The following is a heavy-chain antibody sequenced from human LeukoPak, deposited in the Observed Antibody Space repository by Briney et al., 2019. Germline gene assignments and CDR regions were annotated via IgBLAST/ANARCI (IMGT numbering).Heavy chain of an antibody. CDR3: ASAYCGGDCYSPGATNYYYYGMDV. J-gene: IGHJ6*02. CDR2: MNPNSGNT. CDR1: GYTFTSYD. Sequence: ASVKVSCKAPGYTFTSYDINWVRQATGQGLEWMGWMNPNSGNTGYAQKFQGRVTMTRNTSISTAYMELSSLRSEDTAVYYCASAYCGGDCYSPGATNYYYYGMDVWGQGTTVTVSS. V-gene: IGHV1-8*01. D-gene: IGHD2-21*02.